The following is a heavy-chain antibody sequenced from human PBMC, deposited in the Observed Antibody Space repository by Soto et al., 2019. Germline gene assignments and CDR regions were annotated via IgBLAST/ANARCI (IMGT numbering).Heavy chain of an antibody. V-gene: IGHV4-59*01. CDR3: ARVDSSGWYDY. D-gene: IGHD6-19*01. Sequence: QVQLQASGPGLVKPSETLSLTCTVSGGSISSYSWSWIRQPPGKGLEWIGYIYYSGSTTYNPSLKSRVTISVDTSKNQFSLKLSSVTAADTAVYYCARVDSSGWYDYWGQGTLVTVSS. J-gene: IGHJ4*02. CDR2: IYYSGST. CDR1: GGSISSYS.